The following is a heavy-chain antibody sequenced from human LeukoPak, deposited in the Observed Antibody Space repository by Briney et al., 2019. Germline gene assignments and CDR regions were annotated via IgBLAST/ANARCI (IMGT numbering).Heavy chain of an antibody. CDR2: VYYSGST. V-gene: IGHV4-39*01. CDR1: GGSISSSAYY. CDR3: ARHSFYYYYYIDV. J-gene: IGHJ6*03. Sequence: SETLSLTCTVSGGSISSSAYYWGWIRQSPGKGLEWIGDVYYSGSTFYNPSLMSRVTISADTSMNQFSLKLSSVTAADTAVYYCARHSFYYYYYIDVWGKRTTVIVSS.